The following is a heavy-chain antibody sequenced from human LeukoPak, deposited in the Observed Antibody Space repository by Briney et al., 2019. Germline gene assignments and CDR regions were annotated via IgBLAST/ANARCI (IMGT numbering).Heavy chain of an antibody. CDR2: IKSKGDGETT. V-gene: IGHV3-15*05. D-gene: IGHD3-10*01. CDR3: TTDLRFTMIRGVFVS. CDR1: GFTFTNAW. Sequence: GGSLRLSCAASGFTFTNAWMTWVRQAPGKGLEWVGRIKSKGDGETTDYASFVKGRFSMSRDDSRATMYLQMYGLEAEDTAVYYCTTDLRFTMIRGVFVSWGQGALVTVSS. J-gene: IGHJ4*02.